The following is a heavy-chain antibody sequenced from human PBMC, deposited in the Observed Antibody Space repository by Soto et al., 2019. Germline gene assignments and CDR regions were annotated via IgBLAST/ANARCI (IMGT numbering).Heavy chain of an antibody. V-gene: IGHV2-5*02. D-gene: IGHD3-9*01. CDR2: IYWDDDK. CDR3: AHTRPRDILTPKKDYFDY. J-gene: IGHJ4*02. Sequence: SGPTLVNPTQTLTLTCTFSGFSLSTSGVGVGWIRQPPGKALEWLALIYWDDDKRYSPSLKSRLTITKDTSKNQVVLTMTNMDPVDTATYYCAHTRPRDILTPKKDYFDYWGQGTLVTVS. CDR1: GFSLSTSGVG.